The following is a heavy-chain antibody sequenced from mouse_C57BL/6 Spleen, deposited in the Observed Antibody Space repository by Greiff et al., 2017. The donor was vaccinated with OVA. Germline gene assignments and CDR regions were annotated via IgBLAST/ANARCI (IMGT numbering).Heavy chain of an antibody. D-gene: IGHD2-4*01. J-gene: IGHJ4*01. CDR1: GYTFTSYW. V-gene: IGHV1-69*01. CDR2: IDPSDSYT. Sequence: QVQLQQPGAELVMPGASVKLSCKASGYTFTSYWMHWVKQRPGQGLEWIGEIDPSDSYTNYNQKFKGKSTLTVDKSSSTAYMQLSSLTSEDSAVYYCARAFYDYYRGLYYYAMDYWGQGTSVTVSS. CDR3: ARAFYDYYRGLYYYAMDY.